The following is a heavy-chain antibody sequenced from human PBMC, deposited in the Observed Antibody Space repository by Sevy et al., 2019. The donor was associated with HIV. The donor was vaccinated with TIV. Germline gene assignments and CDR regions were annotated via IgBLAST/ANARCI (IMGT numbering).Heavy chain of an antibody. D-gene: IGHD2-2*01. CDR2: ISYDGSNK. CDR1: GFTFSSYA. Sequence: GGSLRLSCAASGFTFSSYAMHWVRQAPGKGLEWVAVISYDGSNKYYADSVKGRFTISRDNSKNTLYLQMNSLRAEATAVYYCARDDVVPAAGVGYFDYWGLGTLVTVSS. CDR3: ARDDVVPAAGVGYFDY. J-gene: IGHJ4*02. V-gene: IGHV3-30*04.